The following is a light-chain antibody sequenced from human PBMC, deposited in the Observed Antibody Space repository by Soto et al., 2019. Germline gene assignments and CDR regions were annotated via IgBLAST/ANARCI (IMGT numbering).Light chain of an antibody. CDR1: QTVSSN. CDR2: GVS. CDR3: QHYNSWPLS. V-gene: IGKV3-15*01. Sequence: EIVLTQSPGTLSLSPGERATLSCRASQTVSSNLAWYQQQPGQAPRLLIYGVSTRATGVPARFSGSGSGTEFTLTISSLQSEDFAVYYCQHYNSWPLSFGGGTKVDIK. J-gene: IGKJ4*01.